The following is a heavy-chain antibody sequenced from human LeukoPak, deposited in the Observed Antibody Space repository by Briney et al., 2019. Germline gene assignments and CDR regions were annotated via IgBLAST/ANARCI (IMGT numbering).Heavy chain of an antibody. D-gene: IGHD2-15*01. Sequence: PSETPSLTRTVPGCSISKYYWSLVREPPGEGLGWIGYIYYSGSTNYNPSLKSRVTISVDTSKNQFSLKLSSVTAADTAVYYCARGGGLYAFDLWGQGTMVTVSS. V-gene: IGHV4-59*08. J-gene: IGHJ3*01. CDR1: GCSISKYY. CDR3: ARGGGLYAFDL. CDR2: IYYSGST.